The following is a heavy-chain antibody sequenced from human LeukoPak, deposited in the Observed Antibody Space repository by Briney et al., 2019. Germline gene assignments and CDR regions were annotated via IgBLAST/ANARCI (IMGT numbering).Heavy chain of an antibody. Sequence: PGGSLRLSCAASGFTFSSYSMKWVRQVPGKGLEWVSSISGSSSYIYYADSVKGRFTISRDNAKKSLWLQMNSLRAEDTAVYYCARGSPYDGMDVWGQGTTVTVSS. J-gene: IGHJ6*02. CDR2: ISGSSSYI. CDR1: GFTFSSYS. D-gene: IGHD2-8*01. V-gene: IGHV3-21*01. CDR3: ARGSPYDGMDV.